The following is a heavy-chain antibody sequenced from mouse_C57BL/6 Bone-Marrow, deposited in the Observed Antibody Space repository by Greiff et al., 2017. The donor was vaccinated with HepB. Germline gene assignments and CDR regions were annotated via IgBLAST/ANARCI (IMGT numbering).Heavy chain of an antibody. J-gene: IGHJ2*01. D-gene: IGHD1-1*01. CDR2: IYPGSGST. CDR1: GYTFTSYW. Sequence: QVQLQQPGAELVKPGASVKMSCKASGYTFTSYWITWVKQRPGQGLEWIGDIYPGSGSTNYNEKFKSKATLTVDTSSSTAYMQLSSLTSEDSAVYYCAIPFITTVVDYFDYWGQGTTLTVSS. V-gene: IGHV1-55*01. CDR3: AIPFITTVVDYFDY.